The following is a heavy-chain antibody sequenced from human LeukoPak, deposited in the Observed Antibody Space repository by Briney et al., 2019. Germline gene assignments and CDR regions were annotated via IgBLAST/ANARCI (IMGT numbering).Heavy chain of an antibody. CDR1: GCTFSSYA. Sequence: SLNVSCKASGCTFSSYAISWVRQAPGQGLEWMGGFIPIFSTANYAQKFQGRVTITADESTSTAYMELSSLRSEDTAVYYCARDADYGGNLPKPVDYWGQGTLVAVSS. CDR2: FIPIFSTA. CDR3: ARDADYGGNLPKPVDY. D-gene: IGHD4-23*01. J-gene: IGHJ4*02. V-gene: IGHV1-69*13.